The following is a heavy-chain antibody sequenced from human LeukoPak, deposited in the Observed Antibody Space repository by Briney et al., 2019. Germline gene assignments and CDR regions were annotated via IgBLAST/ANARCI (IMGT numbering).Heavy chain of an antibody. Sequence: ASVKVSCKASGYTFTGYYIHWVRQAPGQGLEWMGWINPDSGGTHYAQKFQGRVTMTRDTSISTAYMELSGLRSDDTAVYYCARDPYDSSAYFDYWGQGTLVTVSS. J-gene: IGHJ4*02. CDR1: GYTFTGYY. CDR2: INPDSGGT. CDR3: ARDPYDSSAYFDY. D-gene: IGHD3-22*01. V-gene: IGHV1-2*02.